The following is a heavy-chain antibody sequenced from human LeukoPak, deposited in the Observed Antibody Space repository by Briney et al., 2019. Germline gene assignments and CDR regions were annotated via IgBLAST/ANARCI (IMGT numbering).Heavy chain of an antibody. CDR2: IYPVDSDT. V-gene: IGHV5-51*01. CDR3: ARREPGERHHDY. D-gene: IGHD2-21*01. Sequence: ESLNISRQGSGYSFTTYWIGWVREMPGKGLEWVGVIYPVDSDTRYSPSFQGQVTISADTSISTAYLKSSSLKASDTAMYYCARREPGERHHDYWGQGTLVTVSS. J-gene: IGHJ4*02. CDR1: GYSFTTYW.